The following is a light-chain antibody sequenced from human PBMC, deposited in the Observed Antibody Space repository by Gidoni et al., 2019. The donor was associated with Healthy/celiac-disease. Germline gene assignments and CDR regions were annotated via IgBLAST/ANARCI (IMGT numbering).Light chain of an antibody. Sequence: EIVLTQSPATLSLSPGERATLSCRASQSVSSYLAWYQQKPGQAPRLLIYDASNRATGIPARFSGSGSGTDFTLTISSLEPEDFAVYYCQQRSNWSGTFXXXTKLEIK. CDR1: QSVSSY. CDR2: DAS. J-gene: IGKJ2*01. CDR3: QQRSNWSGT. V-gene: IGKV3-11*01.